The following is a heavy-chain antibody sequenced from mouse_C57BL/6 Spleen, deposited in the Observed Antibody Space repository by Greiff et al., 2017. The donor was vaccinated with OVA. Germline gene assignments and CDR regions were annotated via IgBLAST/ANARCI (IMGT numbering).Heavy chain of an antibody. Sequence: VQLQQSGAELVRPGASVTLSCKASGYTFTDYEMHWVKQTPVHGLEWIGAIAPETGGTAYNQKFKGKAILTADKSSSTAYMELRSLTSEDSAVYYCTLTTPSAYWGQGTLVTVSA. V-gene: IGHV1-15*01. J-gene: IGHJ3*01. CDR1: GYTFTDYE. D-gene: IGHD1-1*01. CDR3: TLTTPSAY. CDR2: IAPETGGT.